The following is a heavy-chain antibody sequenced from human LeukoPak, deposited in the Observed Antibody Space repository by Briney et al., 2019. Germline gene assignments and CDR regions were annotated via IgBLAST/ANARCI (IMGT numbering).Heavy chain of an antibody. Sequence: AGGSLRLSCAASGFTFSNYGMHWVRQAPGKGLELVANIWYDGSNEYYADSVKGRFTISRDNSKNTLFLQMNSPRAEDTAVYYCARDRERAADLGYWGLGTLVTVSS. CDR2: IWYDGSNE. CDR1: GFTFSNYG. D-gene: IGHD6-13*01. CDR3: ARDRERAADLGY. V-gene: IGHV3-33*01. J-gene: IGHJ4*02.